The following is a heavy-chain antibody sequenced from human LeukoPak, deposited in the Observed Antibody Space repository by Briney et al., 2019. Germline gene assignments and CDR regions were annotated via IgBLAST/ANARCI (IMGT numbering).Heavy chain of an antibody. CDR3: ARRNWNDASDY. Sequence: GGSLRLSREASGFSFSDYYMSWIRQTPGKGLEWVSYISSSGSTIYYADSVKGRFTISRDNAKNSLYLQMNSLRAEDTALYYCARRNWNDASDYWGQGTLVTVSS. CDR1: GFSFSDYY. V-gene: IGHV3-11*01. D-gene: IGHD1-1*01. CDR2: ISSSGSTI. J-gene: IGHJ4*02.